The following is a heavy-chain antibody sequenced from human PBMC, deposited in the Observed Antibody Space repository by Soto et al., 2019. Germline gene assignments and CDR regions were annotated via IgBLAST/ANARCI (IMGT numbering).Heavy chain of an antibody. D-gene: IGHD3-22*01. J-gene: IGHJ4*02. CDR1: GGSISSYY. Sequence: QVQLQESGPGLVKPSETLSLTCTVSGGSISSYYWSWIRQPPGKGLEWIGYIYYSGSTNYNPSLKRRVSIPVDTSTNQSSLKLTSVTAAHPAVYYSAKEKGSSGLFAYWGQGTLVTVSS. CDR2: IYYSGST. V-gene: IGHV4-59*01. CDR3: AKEKGSSGLFAY.